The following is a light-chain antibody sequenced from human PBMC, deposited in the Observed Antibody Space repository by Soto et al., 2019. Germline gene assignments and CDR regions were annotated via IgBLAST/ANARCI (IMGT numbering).Light chain of an antibody. CDR1: SSDVGSYNL. CDR2: EGS. Sequence: QSALTQPASVSGSPGQSITISCTGTSSDVGSYNLVSWYQQHPGKAPKLMIYEGSKRPSGVSNRFSGSKSGITASLTISGLQAEDEADYYCCSYAGSSTFHVVFGGGTKLTVL. V-gene: IGLV2-23*03. J-gene: IGLJ2*01. CDR3: CSYAGSSTFHVV.